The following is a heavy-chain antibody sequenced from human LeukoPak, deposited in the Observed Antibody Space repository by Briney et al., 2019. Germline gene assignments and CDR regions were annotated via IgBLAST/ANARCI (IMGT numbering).Heavy chain of an antibody. J-gene: IGHJ4*02. V-gene: IGHV4-61*02. Sequence: SETLSLTCTVSGGSISSGSYYWSWIRQPAGKGLEWIGRIYTSGSTNYNPSLKSRVTISVDTSKDQFSLKLSSVTAADTAVYYCARGGGAAAGQKFDYWGQGTLVTVSS. D-gene: IGHD6-13*01. CDR1: GGSISSGSYY. CDR2: IYTSGST. CDR3: ARGGGAAAGQKFDY.